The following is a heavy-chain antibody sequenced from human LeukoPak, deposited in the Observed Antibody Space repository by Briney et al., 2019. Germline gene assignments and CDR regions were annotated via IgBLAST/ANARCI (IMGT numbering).Heavy chain of an antibody. CDR2: ISNSSSYI. CDR1: GFTFSSYS. D-gene: IGHD2-2*01. CDR3: ARTAYCSSTSCYLWDY. J-gene: IGHJ4*02. Sequence: GGSLRLSCAASGFTFSSYSMNWVRQAPGKGLEWVSSISNSSSYIYYADSVKGRFTISRDNAKNSLYLQMNSLRAEDTAVYYCARTAYCSSTSCYLWDYWGQGTLVTVSS. V-gene: IGHV3-21*01.